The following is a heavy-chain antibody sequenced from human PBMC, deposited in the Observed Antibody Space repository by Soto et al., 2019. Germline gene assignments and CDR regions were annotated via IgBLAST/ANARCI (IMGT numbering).Heavy chain of an antibody. CDR3: GRDYWSQVDH. J-gene: IGHJ4*02. CDR2: ISNAGRET. Sequence: EVQLVESGGGLVQPGGSLRLSCAASGFSFSTYYMYWVRQAPGKGLEWVSRISNAGRETIYPESVRGRFTISRDNVKNTLYLQMNSLGTEDTAVYYCGRDYWSQVDHWGQGTLVTVSS. V-gene: IGHV3-74*01. CDR1: GFSFSTYY. D-gene: IGHD2-15*01.